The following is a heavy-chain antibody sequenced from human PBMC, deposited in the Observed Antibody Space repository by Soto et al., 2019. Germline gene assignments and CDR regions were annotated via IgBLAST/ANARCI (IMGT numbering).Heavy chain of an antibody. CDR1: GFTFSSQT. CDR3: AKGARDVDS. D-gene: IGHD5-12*01. V-gene: IGHV3-23*01. Sequence: EVQLLESGGGLVQPGGSLRLSCAASGFTFSSQTMSWVRQAPGKGLEWVSVISSSGSTSYTDSVEGRFTISKDSSKNTLYLQLNSRRFEDTAVYYCAKGARDVDSWGQGTLVTVSS. CDR2: ISSSGST. J-gene: IGHJ4*02.